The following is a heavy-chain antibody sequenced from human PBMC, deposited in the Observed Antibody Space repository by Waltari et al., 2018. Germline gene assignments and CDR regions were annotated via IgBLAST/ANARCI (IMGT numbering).Heavy chain of an antibody. CDR2: IHPGGGDT. J-gene: IGHJ4*02. D-gene: IGHD7-27*01. V-gene: IGHV1-2*02. CDR1: GYTFTTFY. Sequence: QVQLVQSGAELKNPGASVRVSCKTSGYTFTTFYFHWVRQAPGQGLEWMGWIHPGGGDTSYAQKFQGRVTLTRDTSIDTAYLELNGLTSDDTAIYYCARDHNWGPDYWGQGTLVTVSS. CDR3: ARDHNWGPDY.